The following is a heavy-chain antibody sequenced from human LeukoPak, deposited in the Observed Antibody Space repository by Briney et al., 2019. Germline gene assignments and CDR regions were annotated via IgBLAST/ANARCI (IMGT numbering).Heavy chain of an antibody. D-gene: IGHD1/OR15-1a*01. CDR3: AKVNNAYESIVSDF. Sequence: GGSLRLSCAASGFSFSNYVMCWVRQAPGKGLESVSSISASGLTTYYADSAKGRFTISRDNSKNTLYLQINSLRADDSAVYYCAKVNNAYESIVSDFWGQGTLVAVSS. CDR1: GFSFSNYV. CDR2: ISASGLTT. J-gene: IGHJ4*02. V-gene: IGHV3-23*01.